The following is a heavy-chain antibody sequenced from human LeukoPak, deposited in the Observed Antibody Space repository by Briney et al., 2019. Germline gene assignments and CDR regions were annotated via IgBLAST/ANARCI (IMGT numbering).Heavy chain of an antibody. V-gene: IGHV3-7*01. Sequence: GGSLRHSCAPSGFRFSDYWMTWVRQVLGKGLEWVANIRQGGNEMYYADSVKDRFTISRDNARNSLYLEMNSLRTEDTAVYYCARVGAWELQRVFDYWGQGTLVTVSS. CDR2: IRQGGNEM. J-gene: IGHJ4*02. CDR3: ARVGAWELQRVFDY. D-gene: IGHD1-26*01. CDR1: GFRFSDYW.